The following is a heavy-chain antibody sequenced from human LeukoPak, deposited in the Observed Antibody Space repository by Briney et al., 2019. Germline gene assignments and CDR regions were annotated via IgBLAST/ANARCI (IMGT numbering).Heavy chain of an antibody. V-gene: IGHV1-18*01. CDR2: ISAYNGNT. D-gene: IGHD3-16*01. J-gene: IGHJ5*02. CDR1: GYTFTSYG. Sequence: AASVKVSCKASGYTFTSYGISWVRQAPGQGLEWMGWISAYNGNTNYAQKLQGRVTMTADTSTSTAYMELRSLRSDDAAVYYCARGDYVWTPPFDPWGQGTLVTVSS. CDR3: ARGDYVWTPPFDP.